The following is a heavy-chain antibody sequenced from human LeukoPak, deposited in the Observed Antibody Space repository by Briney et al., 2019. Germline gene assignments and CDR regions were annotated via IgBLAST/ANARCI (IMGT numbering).Heavy chain of an antibody. CDR1: GFSFTSYS. Sequence: VEALQLHCNGSGFSFTSYSIGWVRPMPGEGLEGMGIIYPGDSDTRYSPSFQGQVTISADKSISTAYLQWSSLKASDTAMYYCASRVSGRGDFDYWGQGTLVTVSS. V-gene: IGHV5-51*01. CDR2: IYPGDSDT. J-gene: IGHJ4*02. D-gene: IGHD6-19*01. CDR3: ASRVSGRGDFDY.